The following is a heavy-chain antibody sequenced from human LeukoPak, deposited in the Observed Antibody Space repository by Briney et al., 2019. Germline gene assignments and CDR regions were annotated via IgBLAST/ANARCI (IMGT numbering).Heavy chain of an antibody. J-gene: IGHJ6*02. CDR2: IISGSNFI. D-gene: IGHD6-19*01. Sequence: GGCLRLSCAASGFTFSSYSMNWVRQAPGKGLVWVSSIISGSNFIYHADSVKGRFTISRDNAKNSLYLQMNSLRAEDTAMYYCARDRYSSGRWSEEEWDVWGQGTTVTV. CDR1: GFTFSSYS. CDR3: ARDRYSSGRWSEEEWDV. V-gene: IGHV3-21*01.